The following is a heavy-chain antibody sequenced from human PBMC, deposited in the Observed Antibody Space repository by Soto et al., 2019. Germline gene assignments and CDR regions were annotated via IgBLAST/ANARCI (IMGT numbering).Heavy chain of an antibody. J-gene: IGHJ3*02. CDR1: GGTFSTYS. V-gene: IGHV1-69*02. Sequence: QVQLVQSGAEVKKPGSSVKVSCKDSGGTFSTYSMFWVRQAPGQGLEWMGRIIPMLGVRNYAQRFQDRVTIIAAKSTATVHMELSSLRSEDTALYYCTIGSWSGEVFEIWGQGTMVTVSS. CDR2: IIPMLGVR. CDR3: TIGSWSGEVFEI. D-gene: IGHD2-21*01.